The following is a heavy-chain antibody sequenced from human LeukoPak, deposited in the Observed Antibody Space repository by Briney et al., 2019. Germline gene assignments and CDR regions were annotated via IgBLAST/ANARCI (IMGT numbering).Heavy chain of an antibody. CDR3: STDEDWFDP. CDR1: RFAPSNAL. CDR2: IKSITDGGTT. J-gene: IGHJ5*02. V-gene: IGHV3-15*01. Sequence: GGSLRLSCAPSRFAPSNALMSSVRQAPGTGLEGFGRIKSITDGGTTDYAAPVKGRFTISRDDSKNTLYLQMNSLKTEDTAVYYCSTDEDWFDPWGQGTLVTVSS.